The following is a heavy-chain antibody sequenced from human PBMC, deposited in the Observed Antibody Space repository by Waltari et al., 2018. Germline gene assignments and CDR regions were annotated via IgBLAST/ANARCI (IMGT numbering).Heavy chain of an antibody. D-gene: IGHD3-10*01. CDR3: ARGRGYSVVVRGVDTGFCWFDP. CDR2: INHSGSS. V-gene: IGHV4-34*01. J-gene: IGHJ5*02. Sequence: QVQLQQWGAGLLSPSETLSLTCAVYGGSFSGYYWTWFRQPPGKGPEWIGEINHSGSSTYNPSLKSQLTRTIGTPRNQCALKLSSVTAADTAVYYCARGRGYSVVVRGVDTGFCWFDPWGQGTLVTVSS. CDR1: GGSFSGYY.